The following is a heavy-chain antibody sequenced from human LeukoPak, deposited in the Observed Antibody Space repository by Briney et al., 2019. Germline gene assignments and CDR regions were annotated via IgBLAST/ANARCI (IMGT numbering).Heavy chain of an antibody. J-gene: IGHJ4*02. Sequence: GGSLRLSCSASGFSFSGFAMGWVRQAPGKGLEWVSSISGSGGNTYYADSVEGRFTISRDNSKNTPYLQMNSLRAEDTALYYCARGRGGDYVPSRFDYWGQGTLVTVSS. CDR2: ISGSGGNT. D-gene: IGHD4-17*01. CDR1: GFSFSGFA. CDR3: ARGRGGDYVPSRFDY. V-gene: IGHV3-23*01.